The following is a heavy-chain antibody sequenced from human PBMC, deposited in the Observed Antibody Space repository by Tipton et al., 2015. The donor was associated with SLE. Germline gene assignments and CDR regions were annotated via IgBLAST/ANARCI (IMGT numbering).Heavy chain of an antibody. CDR2: ITYSGHT. D-gene: IGHD4-23*01. V-gene: IGHV4-31*03. J-gene: IGHJ4*02. CDR1: GGPLNHGGYY. Sequence: LRLSCTVSGGPLNHGGYYWNYIRQHPGEGLEWIGHITYSGHTLYNPSLQSRVTISVDTSKNQFSLKLTSVTAADTAVYFCARGPGGGNSGYFDFWGPGTLVTVSS. CDR3: ARGPGGGNSGYFDF.